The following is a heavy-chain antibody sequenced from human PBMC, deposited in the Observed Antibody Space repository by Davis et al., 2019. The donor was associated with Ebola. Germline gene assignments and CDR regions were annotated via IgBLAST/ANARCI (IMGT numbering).Heavy chain of an antibody. Sequence: PGGSLRLSCAASGFTFSDAWMSWVRQAPGKGLEWVGRIKDKTDGGTTDYAAPVKGKFIISTDDSKNTLSLQMNSLKTEDTAVYYCTTEGTVTAAGAFDIWGQGTMVTVSS. CDR2: IKDKTDGGTT. CDR1: GFTFSDAW. D-gene: IGHD4-17*01. V-gene: IGHV3-15*01. CDR3: TTEGTVTAAGAFDI. J-gene: IGHJ3*02.